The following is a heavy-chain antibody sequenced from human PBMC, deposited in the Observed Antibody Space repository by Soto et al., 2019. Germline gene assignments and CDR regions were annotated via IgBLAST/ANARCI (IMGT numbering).Heavy chain of an antibody. D-gene: IGHD3-16*01. Sequence: QVQLQESGPGLVKPSETLSLTCTVSGASISSYHWSWIRQTPGKGLEWIGYIYYSGSANYNPSLKSRVTFSVDTSKNQVSLKLSSVTAADTGVYYCAAAVPAEYVFHYYYMDVWGKGTTVTVSS. J-gene: IGHJ6*03. V-gene: IGHV4-59*01. CDR3: AAAVPAEYVFHYYYMDV. CDR2: IYYSGSA. CDR1: GASISSYH.